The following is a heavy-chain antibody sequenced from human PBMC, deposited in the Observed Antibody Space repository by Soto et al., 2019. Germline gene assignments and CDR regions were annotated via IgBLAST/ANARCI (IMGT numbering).Heavy chain of an antibody. Sequence: SETLSLTCTVSGGSISSGGYYWSWIRQHPGKGLEWIGYIYYSGSTCYNPSLKSRVTISVDTSKNQFSLELGSLTAGDTAVYYCASGRGGCITARLNWFDPWGQGTLVTVSS. CDR2: IYYSGST. J-gene: IGHJ5*02. CDR1: GGSISSGGYY. D-gene: IGHD6-6*01. V-gene: IGHV4-31*03. CDR3: ASGRGGCITARLNWFDP.